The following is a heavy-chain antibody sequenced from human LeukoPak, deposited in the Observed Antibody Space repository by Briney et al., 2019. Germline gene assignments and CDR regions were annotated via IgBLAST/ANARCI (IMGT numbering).Heavy chain of an antibody. Sequence: GASVKVSCKASGGTLSSYAISWVRQAPGQGLEWMGGIIPIFGTANYAQKFQGRVTITADESTSTAYMELSSLRSEDTAVYYCAREMGYSYGTIDYWGQGTLVTVSS. CDR3: AREMGYSYGTIDY. CDR1: GGTLSSYA. J-gene: IGHJ4*02. D-gene: IGHD5-18*01. CDR2: IIPIFGTA. V-gene: IGHV1-69*13.